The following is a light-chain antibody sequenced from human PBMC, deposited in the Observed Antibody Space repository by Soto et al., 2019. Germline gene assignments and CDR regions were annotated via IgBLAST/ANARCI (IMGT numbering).Light chain of an antibody. J-gene: IGKJ1*01. CDR2: AAS. CDR1: QGISNY. CDR3: QKYNSAPQT. Sequence: DVHLTQSPSSLSASIRDRVAITCRASQGISNYLAWYQQKPGKVPKLLIYAASTLQSGVPSRFSGSGSGTDFTLTISSLQPEDVATYYCQKYNSAPQTVGQGTKVDIK. V-gene: IGKV1-27*01.